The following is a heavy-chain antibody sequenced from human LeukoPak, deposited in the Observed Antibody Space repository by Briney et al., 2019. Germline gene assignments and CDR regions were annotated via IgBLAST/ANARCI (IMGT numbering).Heavy chain of an antibody. CDR3: ARGDSGYSYGYWFDP. J-gene: IGHJ5*02. CDR2: IYHSGST. D-gene: IGHD5-18*01. V-gene: IGHV4-4*02. Sequence: SGTLSLTCAVSGGSNSSSNWWSWVRRPPGKGLEWIGEIYHSGSTNYNPSLKSRVTISVDTSKNQFSLKLSSVTAADTAVYYCARGDSGYSYGYWFDPWGQGTLVTVSS. CDR1: GGSNSSSNW.